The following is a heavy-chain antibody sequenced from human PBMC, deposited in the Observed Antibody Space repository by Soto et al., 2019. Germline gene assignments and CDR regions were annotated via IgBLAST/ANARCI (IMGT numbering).Heavy chain of an antibody. CDR2: IYYSGST. CDR1: GGSISSYY. D-gene: IGHD3-10*01. CDR3: ARDRDHYGEHDAFGI. Sequence: QVQLQESGPGLVKPSETLSLACTVSGGSISSYYWSWIRQPPGKGLEWIGYIYYSGSTNYNPSLKSRVTISVDTSKNQFSLKLSSVTAADTAVYYCARDRDHYGEHDAFGIWGQGTMVTVSS. V-gene: IGHV4-59*01. J-gene: IGHJ3*02.